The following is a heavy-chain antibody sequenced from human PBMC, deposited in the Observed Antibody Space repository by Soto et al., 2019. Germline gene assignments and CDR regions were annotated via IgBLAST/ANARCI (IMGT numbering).Heavy chain of an antibody. CDR1: GFTFSSYA. CDR2: ISGSGGST. D-gene: IGHD6-19*01. CDR3: AKDLRGRVAVAGNFDY. V-gene: IGHV3-23*01. J-gene: IGHJ4*02. Sequence: EVQLLESGGGLVQPGGSLRLSCAASGFTFSSYAMSWVRQAPGKGLEWVSAISGSGGSTYYADSVKGRFTISRDNSKNTLSLQMTCLRTEDTAVYYCAKDLRGRVAVAGNFDYWGQGTLVTVSS.